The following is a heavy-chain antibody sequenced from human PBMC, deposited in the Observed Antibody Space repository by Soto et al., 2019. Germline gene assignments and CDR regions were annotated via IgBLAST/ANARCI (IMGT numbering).Heavy chain of an antibody. V-gene: IGHV2-5*02. D-gene: IGHD3-22*01. CDR1: GFSLSTSGVG. CDR3: ALLTYYYDSSGYYSSAEYFQH. J-gene: IGHJ1*01. Sequence: SGPTLVNPTQTLTLTCAFSGFSLSTSGVGVGWIRQPPGKALEWLALIYWDDDKRYSPSLKSRLTITKDTSKNQVVLTMTNMDPVDTATYYCALLTYYYDSSGYYSSAEYFQHWGQGTLVTVSS. CDR2: IYWDDDK.